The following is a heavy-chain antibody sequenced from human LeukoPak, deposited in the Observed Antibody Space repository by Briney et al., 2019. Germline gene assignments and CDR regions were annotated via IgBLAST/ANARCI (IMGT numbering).Heavy chain of an antibody. J-gene: IGHJ3*02. CDR2: VSYSGHT. V-gene: IGHV4-39*01. Sequence: PSETLSLTCTVSGGSISSGTYYWGWIRQPPGKGLEWIASVSYSGHTYYNPSLKSRVTISVDTSKNQFSLKLSSVTAADTAVYYCARPYSSTWIDAFDIWGQGTMVTVSS. CDR3: ARPYSSTWIDAFDI. CDR1: GGSISSGTYY. D-gene: IGHD6-13*01.